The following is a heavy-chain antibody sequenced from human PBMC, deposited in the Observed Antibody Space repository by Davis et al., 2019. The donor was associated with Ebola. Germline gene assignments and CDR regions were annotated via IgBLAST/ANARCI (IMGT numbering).Heavy chain of an antibody. V-gene: IGHV3-53*05. D-gene: IGHD6-13*01. CDR2: IYSGGST. CDR1: GFTVSSNY. J-gene: IGHJ4*02. CDR3: AREVAAAGTS. Sequence: GESLKISCAASGFTVSSNYMSWVRQAPGKGLEWVSLIYSGGSTYYADSVKGRFTISRDNSKNTLYLQMNSLRAEDTAVYYCAREVAAAGTSWGQGTLVTVSS.